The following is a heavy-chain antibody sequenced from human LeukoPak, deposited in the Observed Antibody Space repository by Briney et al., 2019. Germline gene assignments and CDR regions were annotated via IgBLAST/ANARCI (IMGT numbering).Heavy chain of an antibody. CDR3: ARAYGPIAPPDY. J-gene: IGHJ4*02. CDR2: IIPIFGTA. D-gene: IGHD3-10*01. Sequence: SVKVSCKASGGTFSSHAISWVRQAPGQGLEWMGGIIPIFGTANYAQKFQGRVTITADESTSTAYMELSSLRSEDTAAYYCARAYGPIAPPDYWGQGTLVTVSS. V-gene: IGHV1-69*01. CDR1: GGTFSSHA.